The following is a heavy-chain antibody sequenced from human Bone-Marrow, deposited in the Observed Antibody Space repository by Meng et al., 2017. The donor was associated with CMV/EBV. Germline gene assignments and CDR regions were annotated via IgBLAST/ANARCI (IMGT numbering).Heavy chain of an antibody. V-gene: IGHV1-2*02. Sequence: ASVKVSCKTSGYSFTGYYIHWVRQAPGQGLEWMGWINPNSAGTNYAQKFQGRVTMTRDTSIRTAYMELIRLTSDDTAVYYCARDSAVEVPPAIVPLEAFDLWVQGTVVTVSS. CDR1: GYSFTGYY. J-gene: IGHJ3*01. D-gene: IGHD2-2*01. CDR3: ARDSAVEVPPAIVPLEAFDL. CDR2: INPNSAGT.